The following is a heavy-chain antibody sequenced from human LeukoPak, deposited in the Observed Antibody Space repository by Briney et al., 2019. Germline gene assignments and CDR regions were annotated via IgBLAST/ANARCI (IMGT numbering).Heavy chain of an antibody. J-gene: IGHJ5*02. CDR1: GYTFTGYC. CDR2: INPNSGGT. Sequence: ASVKVSCKASGYTFTGYCMHWVRQAPGQGLEWMGWINPNSGGTNYAQKFQGRVTMTRDTSISTAYMELSRLRSDDTAVYYCARGFNSYGYPHNWFDPWGQGTLVTVSS. V-gene: IGHV1-2*02. D-gene: IGHD5-18*01. CDR3: ARGFNSYGYPHNWFDP.